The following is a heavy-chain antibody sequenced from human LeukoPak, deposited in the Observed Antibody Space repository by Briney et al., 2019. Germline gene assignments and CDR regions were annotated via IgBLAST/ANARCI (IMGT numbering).Heavy chain of an antibody. D-gene: IGHD1-26*01. CDR2: ISGSGERT. Sequence: GGSLRLSCAASGFTFSSFGMSWVRQAPGKGLEWVAAISGSGERTYYADSVKGRFTISRDNSKNTLYLQMNSLRAEDTAVYYCAKRKPYSGSYYFDYWGQGTLVTVSS. J-gene: IGHJ4*02. CDR1: GFTFSSFG. V-gene: IGHV3-23*01. CDR3: AKRKPYSGSYYFDY.